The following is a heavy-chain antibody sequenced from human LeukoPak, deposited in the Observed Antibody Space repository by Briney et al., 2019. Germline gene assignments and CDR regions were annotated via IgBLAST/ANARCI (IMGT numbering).Heavy chain of an antibody. Sequence: ASVKVSCKASGYTFTSYYMHWVRQAPGQGLEWMGWINPNSGGTNYAQKFQGRVTMTRDTSISTAYMELSRLRSDDTAVYYCARAVAGIVLMVYAIDYWGQGTLVTVSS. J-gene: IGHJ4*02. D-gene: IGHD2-8*01. CDR3: ARAVAGIVLMVYAIDY. CDR1: GYTFTSYY. V-gene: IGHV1-2*02. CDR2: INPNSGGT.